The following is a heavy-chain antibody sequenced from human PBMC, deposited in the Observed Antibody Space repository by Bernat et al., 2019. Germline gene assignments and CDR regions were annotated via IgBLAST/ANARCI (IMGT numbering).Heavy chain of an antibody. CDR2: IWYDGSNK. V-gene: IGHV3-33*01. Sequence: QAQLVESGGDVVQPGRSLRLSCAASGISFSSYAMHWVRQAPGQGLEWVAVIWYDGSNKYYADSVKGRFTISRDNSKNTLQLQMDSLRVEDTAVYYCARGSGPYRNGIYNPHFDYWGQGTLVTVSS. D-gene: IGHD1-1*01. CDR1: GISFSSYA. CDR3: ARGSGPYRNGIYNPHFDY. J-gene: IGHJ4*02.